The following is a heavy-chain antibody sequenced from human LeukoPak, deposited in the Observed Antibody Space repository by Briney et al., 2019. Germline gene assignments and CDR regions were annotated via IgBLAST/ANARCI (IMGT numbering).Heavy chain of an antibody. CDR2: IIPIFGTA. CDR1: GGTFSSYA. D-gene: IGHD2-2*01. J-gene: IGHJ4*02. V-gene: IGHV1-69*13. Sequence: GASVKVSCKASGGTFSSYAISWVRQAPGQGLEWMGGIIPIFGTANYAQKFQGRVTITADESTSTAYMELSSLRSEDTAVYYCAKTRKSGYCSSTSCYWGYFDYWGQGTLVTVSS. CDR3: AKTRKSGYCSSTSCYWGYFDY.